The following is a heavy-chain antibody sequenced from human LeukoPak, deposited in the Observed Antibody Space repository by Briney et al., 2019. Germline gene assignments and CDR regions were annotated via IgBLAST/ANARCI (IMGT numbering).Heavy chain of an antibody. J-gene: IGHJ6*02. V-gene: IGHV4-34*01. CDR3: ARKKGRVGLSYYYYGMDV. CDR1: GGSLSSYY. D-gene: IGHD3-10*01. Sequence: SETLSLTCAVYGGSLSSYYWTWVRQPPGKGLEWIGEISHSGGANYSPSLKSRVTISVDTSKNQFSLKLSSVTAADTAVYYCARKKGRVGLSYYYYGMDVWGQGTTVTVSS. CDR2: ISHSGGA.